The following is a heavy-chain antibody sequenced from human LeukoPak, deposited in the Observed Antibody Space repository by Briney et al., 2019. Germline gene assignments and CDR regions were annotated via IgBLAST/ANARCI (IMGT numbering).Heavy chain of an antibody. D-gene: IGHD3-9*01. Sequence: PGGSLRLSCAASQFTFSNYWMNWVRQAPGKGLKWVANINQDESKKYYVDSVKGRFTISRDNAKNSLYLQVNSLRGEDTAVYYCARGPPGFNAGFIDYWGQGTLVTVST. J-gene: IGHJ4*02. CDR3: ARGPPGFNAGFIDY. V-gene: IGHV3-7*05. CDR2: INQDESKK. CDR1: QFTFSNYW.